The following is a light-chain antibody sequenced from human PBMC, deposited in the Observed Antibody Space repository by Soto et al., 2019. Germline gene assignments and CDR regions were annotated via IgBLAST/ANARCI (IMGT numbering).Light chain of an antibody. CDR3: HQDNGFPFT. J-gene: IGKJ3*01. Sequence: DVQMTQSPSSVSASVGDRVTITCRASHGVSSWLAWYQQKPGKAPKLLIYAASSLQSGVRTRFSRMRPRVDFTPTNSSLQQEDLATYYRHQDNGFPFTFG. CDR2: AAS. CDR1: HGVSSW. V-gene: IGKV1-12*01.